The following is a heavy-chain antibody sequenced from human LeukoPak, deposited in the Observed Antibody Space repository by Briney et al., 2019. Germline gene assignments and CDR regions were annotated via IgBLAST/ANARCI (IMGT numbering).Heavy chain of an antibody. CDR3: ARDQEARGLDYYDSSGYRPY. D-gene: IGHD3-22*01. CDR1: GFTFSSYS. CDR2: ISSSSSTI. J-gene: IGHJ4*02. V-gene: IGHV3-48*01. Sequence: PGGSLRLSCAASGFTFSSYSMNWVRQAPGKGLEWVSYISSSSSTIYYADSVKGRFTISRDNAKNSLYLQMNSLRAEDTAVYYCARDQEARGLDYYDSSGYRPYWGQGTLVTVSS.